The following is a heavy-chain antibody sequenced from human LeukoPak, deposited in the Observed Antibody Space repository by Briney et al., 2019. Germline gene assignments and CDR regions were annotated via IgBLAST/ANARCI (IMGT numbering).Heavy chain of an antibody. V-gene: IGHV4-39*01. CDR2: INHSGST. J-gene: IGHJ4*02. CDR3: ARHYANIVVVPAATARFDY. CDR1: GGSISSSSYY. D-gene: IGHD2-2*01. Sequence: SETLSLTCTVSGGSISSSSYYWGWIRQPPGKGLEWIGEINHSGSTNYNPSLKSRVTISVDTSKNQFSLKLSSVTAADTAVYYCARHYANIVVVPAATARFDYWGQGTLVTVSS.